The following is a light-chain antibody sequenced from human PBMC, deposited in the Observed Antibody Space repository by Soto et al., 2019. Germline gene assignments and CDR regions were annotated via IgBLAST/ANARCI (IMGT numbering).Light chain of an antibody. CDR1: SSDDGSYNL. CDR3: CSYAGSSIWV. Sequence: QSALTQPASVSGSPGQSITISCTGTSSDDGSYNLVSWYQQHPGKAPKLMIYEGSKRPSGVSNRFSGSKSGNTASLTISGLQAEDEADYYCCSYAGSSIWVFGGGTKVTVL. V-gene: IGLV2-23*01. CDR2: EGS. J-gene: IGLJ3*02.